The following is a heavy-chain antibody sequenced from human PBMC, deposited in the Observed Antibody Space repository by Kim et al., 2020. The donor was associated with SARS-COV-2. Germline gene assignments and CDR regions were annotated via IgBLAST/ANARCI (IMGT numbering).Heavy chain of an antibody. CDR2: SER. D-gene: IGHD1-1*01. CDR3: PRGLNWDDQG. J-gene: IGHJ4*02. Sequence: SERKYVDSVQGRFAISRDNAKNLLYLQMNSLRIEDTAVEYCPRGLNWDDQGWGQGTLVVVSS. V-gene: IGHV3-7*04.